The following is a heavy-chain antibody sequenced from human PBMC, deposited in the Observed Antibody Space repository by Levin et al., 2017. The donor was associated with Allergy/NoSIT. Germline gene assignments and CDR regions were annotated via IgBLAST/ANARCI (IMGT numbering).Heavy chain of an antibody. J-gene: IGHJ4*02. CDR3: AKDFYSGGAWLRAHDS. CDR2: ISHDGRNK. CDR1: GFTFSSHA. V-gene: IGHV3-30*04. Sequence: LSLTCAASGFTFSSHAMHWVRQAPGKGLEWVAVISHDGRNKYYADSVKGRFTISRDNSRNTVDLLMNSLRPEDTALYYCAKDFYSGGAWLRAHDSWGQGTLVTVSS. D-gene: IGHD3-10*01.